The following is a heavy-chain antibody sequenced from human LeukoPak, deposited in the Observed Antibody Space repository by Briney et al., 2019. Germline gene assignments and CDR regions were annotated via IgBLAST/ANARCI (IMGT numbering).Heavy chain of an antibody. Sequence: PSETLSLTCAVAGYSISSGYYWGWIRQPPGKGLEWIGSIYHSGSTDYNPSLKSRVTMSVDTAKNQFSLSLTSVTAADTAVYYCARLRYYYESSGYRPYYFDYWGQGTLVTVSS. J-gene: IGHJ4*02. D-gene: IGHD3-22*01. CDR3: ARLRYYYESSGYRPYYFDY. V-gene: IGHV4-38-2*01. CDR1: GYSISSGYY. CDR2: IYHSGST.